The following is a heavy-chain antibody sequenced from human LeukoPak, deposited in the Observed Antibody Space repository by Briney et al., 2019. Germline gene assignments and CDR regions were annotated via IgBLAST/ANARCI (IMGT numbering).Heavy chain of an antibody. CDR3: ARVRSGAATRFDY. CDR2: INPNSGGT. V-gene: IGHV1-2*02. J-gene: IGHJ4*02. Sequence: ASVKVSCKASGYTFTGYYMHWVRQAPGQGLEWMGWINPNSGGTNYAQKFQGRVTMTRDTSISTAYMELSRLRSDDTAVYYCARVRSGAATRFDYWGQGTLVTVSS. D-gene: IGHD1-26*01. CDR1: GYTFTGYY.